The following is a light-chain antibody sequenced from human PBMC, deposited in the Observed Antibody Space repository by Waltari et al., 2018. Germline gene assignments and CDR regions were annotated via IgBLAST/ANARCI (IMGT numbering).Light chain of an antibody. Sequence: DIQMTQSPSSLSASVGDRVTITCRASQNISPYVNWYQQKPGKAPKLLIYGASNLQTGVPSRFSGRGSGTEFTLTISRLQPVDFATYYCQRSYTSPYSFGQGTRLEIK. V-gene: IGKV1-39*01. J-gene: IGKJ2*03. CDR1: QNISPY. CDR2: GAS. CDR3: QRSYTSPYS.